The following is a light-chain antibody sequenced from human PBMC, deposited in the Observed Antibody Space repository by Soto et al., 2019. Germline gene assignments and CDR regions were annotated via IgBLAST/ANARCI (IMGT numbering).Light chain of an antibody. CDR3: QQYNNWWT. V-gene: IGKV3-15*01. CDR1: QSVSNN. CDR2: GAS. J-gene: IGKJ1*01. Sequence: EIVMTQSPATLSVSPGERATLSCRASQSVSNNLAWYQKKPGQAPMLLIYGASTRATGIPARFSGSGSGTEFTLTISSLQSEDFAVYYGQQYNNWWTFGQGTRVEIK.